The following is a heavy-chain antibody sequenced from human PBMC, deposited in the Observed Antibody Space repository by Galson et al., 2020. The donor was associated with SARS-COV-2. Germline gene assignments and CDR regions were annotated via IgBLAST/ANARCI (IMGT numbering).Heavy chain of an antibody. CDR1: GDSVSSNSAA. V-gene: IGHV6-1*01. CDR3: AREELYSGSYYYHYGMDV. CDR2: TYYRSKWYN. J-gene: IGHJ6*02. D-gene: IGHD1-26*01. Sequence: SQTLSLTCAISGDSVSSNSAAWNWIRQSPSRGLEWLGRTYYRSKWYNDYAVSVKSRITINPDTSKNQFSLQLNSVTPEDTAVYYCAREELYSGSYYYHYGMDVWGQGTTVTVSS.